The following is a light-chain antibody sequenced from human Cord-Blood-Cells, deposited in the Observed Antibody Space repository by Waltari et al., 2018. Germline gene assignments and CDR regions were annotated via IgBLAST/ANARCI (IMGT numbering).Light chain of an antibody. CDR3: QSYDSSLSGPNWV. V-gene: IGLV1-40*01. Sequence: QSVLTQPPSVSGAPGQRVTISCTGSSSNIGAGYDVHWYQQRPGTAPKLLIYGNSNRPSGFPDRFSGSKSGTSASLAITGLQAEDDADYYCQSYDSSLSGPNWVFGGGTKLTVL. J-gene: IGLJ3*02. CDR2: GNS. CDR1: SSNIGAGYD.